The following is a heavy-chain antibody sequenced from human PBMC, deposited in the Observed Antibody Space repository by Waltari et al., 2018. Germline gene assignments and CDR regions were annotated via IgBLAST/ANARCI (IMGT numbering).Heavy chain of an antibody. Sequence: QVQLQESGPGLVKPSETLSLTCTVPGGSISSYYWSWIRQPPGKGLEWIGYIYYSGSTNYNPSLKSRVTISVDTSKNQFSLKLSSVTAADTAVYYCASWRGYGYYFDYWGQGTLVTVSS. CDR2: IYYSGST. V-gene: IGHV4-59*01. CDR3: ASWRGYGYYFDY. CDR1: GGSISSYY. J-gene: IGHJ4*02. D-gene: IGHD5-12*01.